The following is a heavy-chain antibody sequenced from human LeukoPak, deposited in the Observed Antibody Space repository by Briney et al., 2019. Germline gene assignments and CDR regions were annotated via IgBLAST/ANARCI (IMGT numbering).Heavy chain of an antibody. CDR2: IIPIFGTA. CDR1: GGTFISYA. J-gene: IGHJ6*02. CDR3: AREGITIFGVVIPGYCYGMDV. V-gene: IGHV1-69*13. D-gene: IGHD3-3*01. Sequence: SVKVSCKASGGTFISYAISWVRQAPGQGLEWMGGIIPIFGTANYAQKFQGRVTITADESTSTAYMELSSLRSEDTAVYYCAREGITIFGVVIPGYCYGMDVWGQGTTVTVSS.